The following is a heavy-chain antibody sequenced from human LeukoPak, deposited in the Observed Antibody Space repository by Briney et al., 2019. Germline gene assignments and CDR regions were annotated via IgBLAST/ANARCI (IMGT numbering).Heavy chain of an antibody. Sequence: PGGSLRLSCAASGFTFSSYSMNWVRQAPGKGLEWVSSISTSSTYIYYADSVKGRFTISRGNAKNSLYLQMNSLRAEDTAVYYCARDLPFIIGTTFFDYWGQGTLVTVSS. D-gene: IGHD1-20*01. CDR2: ISTSSTYI. J-gene: IGHJ4*02. CDR1: GFTFSSYS. V-gene: IGHV3-21*01. CDR3: ARDLPFIIGTTFFDY.